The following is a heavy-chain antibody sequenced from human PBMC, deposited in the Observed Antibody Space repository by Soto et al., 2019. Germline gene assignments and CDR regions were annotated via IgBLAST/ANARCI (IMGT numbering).Heavy chain of an antibody. CDR3: AKSLRPSALTTDSFDY. J-gene: IGHJ4*02. V-gene: IGHV3-23*01. Sequence: EEQLLESGGGLVQPGGSLRLSCAASGLTFSRYAMSWVRQAPGKGLEWVSIINPSGDITYYGDSVKGRFTISRDNSKNTLSLQMNSLRAEDTAVYYCAKSLRPSALTTDSFDYRGQGNLVTVSS. D-gene: IGHD4-17*01. CDR2: INPSGDIT. CDR1: GLTFSRYA.